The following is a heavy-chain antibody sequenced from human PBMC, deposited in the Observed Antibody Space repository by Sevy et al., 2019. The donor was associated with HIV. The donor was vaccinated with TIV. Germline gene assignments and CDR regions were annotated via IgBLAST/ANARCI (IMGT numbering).Heavy chain of an antibody. J-gene: IGHJ5*02. CDR3: ARRDYGDYVDWFDP. CDR2: IYWDDDK. D-gene: IGHD4-17*01. Sequence: SGPTLVKPTQTLTLTCTFSGFSLSTNGVGVGWIRQPPGKALECLALIYWDDDKHYSPSLKSRLTITKDTSMNQVVLTMTNMDPVDTATYYCARRDYGDYVDWFDPWGQGTLVTVSS. V-gene: IGHV2-5*02. CDR1: GFSLSTNGVG.